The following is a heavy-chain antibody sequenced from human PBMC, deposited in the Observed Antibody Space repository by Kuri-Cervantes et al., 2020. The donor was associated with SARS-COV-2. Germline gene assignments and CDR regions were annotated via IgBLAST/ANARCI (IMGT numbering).Heavy chain of an antibody. V-gene: IGHV4-59*12. CDR3: AREGGVSGGFGIPVAGTPFFYYILDV. J-gene: IGHJ6*02. CDR1: GGSISSYY. CDR2: IYYSGST. Sequence: SETLSLTCTVSGGSISSYYWSWIRQPPGKGLEWIGYIYYSGSTNYNPSLKSRVTISVDMSKIRFSLKLSSVTAADTAVYYCAREGGVSGGFGIPVAGTPFFYYILDVWGQGTTVTVSS. D-gene: IGHD6-19*01.